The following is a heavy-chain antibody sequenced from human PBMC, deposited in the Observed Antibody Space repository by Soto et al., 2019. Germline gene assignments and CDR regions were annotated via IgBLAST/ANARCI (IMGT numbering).Heavy chain of an antibody. D-gene: IGHD3-22*01. V-gene: IGHV4-59*01. Sequence: PSETLSLTCTFSGGSISSYYWSWIRQPPGKGLEWIGYIYYSGSTNYNPSLKSRVTISVDTSKNQFSLKLSSVTAADTAVYYCARLGHVYYYDSSGYREYFQHWGQGTLVTVSS. CDR1: GGSISSYY. CDR2: IYYSGST. J-gene: IGHJ1*01. CDR3: ARLGHVYYYDSSGYREYFQH.